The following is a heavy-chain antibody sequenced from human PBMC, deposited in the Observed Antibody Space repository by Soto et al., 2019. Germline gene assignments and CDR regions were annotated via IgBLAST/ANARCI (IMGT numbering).Heavy chain of an antibody. J-gene: IGHJ4*02. CDR1: GGTFSSYT. Sequence: ASVKVSCKASGGTFSSYTISWVRQAPGQGLVWMGRIIPILGIANYAQKFQGRVTITADKSTSTAYMELSSLRSEDTAVYYCAREGGGSGWYWGQGTLVTVSS. CDR3: AREGGGSGWY. V-gene: IGHV1-69*04. CDR2: IIPILGIA. D-gene: IGHD6-19*01.